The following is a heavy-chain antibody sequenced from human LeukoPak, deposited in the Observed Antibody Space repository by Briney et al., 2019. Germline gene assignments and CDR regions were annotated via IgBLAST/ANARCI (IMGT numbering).Heavy chain of an antibody. CDR3: AREGGGDYSSGWRVNHGNAFDI. Sequence: GASVKVSCKASGYTFTGYYMHWVRQAPGQGLEWMGWINPNSGGTNYAQKFQGRVTMTRDMSTSTVYMELSSLRSEDTAVYYCAREGGGDYSSGWRVNHGNAFDIWGQGTMVTVSS. CDR2: INPNSGGT. V-gene: IGHV1-2*02. CDR1: GYTFTGYY. J-gene: IGHJ3*02. D-gene: IGHD6-19*01.